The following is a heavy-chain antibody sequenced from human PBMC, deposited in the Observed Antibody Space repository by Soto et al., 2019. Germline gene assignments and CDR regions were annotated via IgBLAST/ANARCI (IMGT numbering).Heavy chain of an antibody. CDR1: GFTFSSYA. J-gene: IGHJ6*02. D-gene: IGHD3-22*01. V-gene: IGHV3-23*01. Sequence: PGGSLRLSCAASGFTFSSYAMSWVRQAPGKGLEWVSAISGSGGSTYYAHSVKGRFTISRDNSKNTLYLQMNSLRAEDTAVYYCAKGYYDSSGSKRYYYYGMDVWGQGTSVTVSS. CDR2: ISGSGGST. CDR3: AKGYYDSSGSKRYYYYGMDV.